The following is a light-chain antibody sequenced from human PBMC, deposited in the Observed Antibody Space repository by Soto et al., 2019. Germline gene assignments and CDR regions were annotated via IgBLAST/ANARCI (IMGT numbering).Light chain of an antibody. Sequence: QCALTQPASVSGSPGQSITISCTGTSSDVGGYNYVSWYQHHPGKAPKLLIYDVNNRPSGVSDRFSGSKSGNTASLTISGLQTEDEADYYCSSYTSIITVVFGGGTKVTVL. CDR3: SSYTSIITVV. CDR1: SSDVGGYNY. J-gene: IGLJ2*01. CDR2: DVN. V-gene: IGLV2-14*01.